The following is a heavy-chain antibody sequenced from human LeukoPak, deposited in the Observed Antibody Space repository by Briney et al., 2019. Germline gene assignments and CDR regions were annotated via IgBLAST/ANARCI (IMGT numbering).Heavy chain of an antibody. CDR2: IYSGGST. V-gene: IGHV3-53*01. CDR1: GFTVSSNY. Sequence: PGGSLRLSCAASGFTVSSNYMSWVRQAPGKGLEWVSVIYSGGSTYYADSVKGRFTISRDNSRNTLYLQMNSLGVEDTAVYYCAKGTFDWSFPLYFDSWGQGILVIVSS. D-gene: IGHD3-9*01. J-gene: IGHJ4*02. CDR3: AKGTFDWSFPLYFDS.